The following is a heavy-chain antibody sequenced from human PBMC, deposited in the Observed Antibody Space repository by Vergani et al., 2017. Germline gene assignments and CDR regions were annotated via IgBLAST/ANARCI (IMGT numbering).Heavy chain of an antibody. Sequence: EVQLLESGGDLVQPGGSLRLSCAASGFIFIMHAMSWVRQAPGKGLEWVSTLSASDRRTHYADSVKGRFTISRDNSKNTLFLHMNSLRPEDTAVYYCAKVGRSEVAGTLGAFDIWGQGTMVTVSS. CDR2: LSASDRRT. CDR1: GFIFIMHA. V-gene: IGHV3-23*01. J-gene: IGHJ3*02. CDR3: AKVGRSEVAGTLGAFDI. D-gene: IGHD6-19*01.